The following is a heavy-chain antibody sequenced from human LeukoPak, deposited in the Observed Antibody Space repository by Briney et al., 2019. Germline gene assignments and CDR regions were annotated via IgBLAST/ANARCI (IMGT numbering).Heavy chain of an antibody. CDR1: GYTFTSYG. Sequence: ASVKVSCKASGYTFTSYGISWLRQAPGQGLEWMGWISAYNGNTNYAQKLQGRVTMTTDTSTSTAYMELRSLRSDDTGVYYCATWYQLPTLLGYYYYGMDVWGQGTTVTVSS. D-gene: IGHD2-2*01. CDR3: ATWYQLPTLLGYYYYGMDV. J-gene: IGHJ6*02. V-gene: IGHV1-18*01. CDR2: ISAYNGNT.